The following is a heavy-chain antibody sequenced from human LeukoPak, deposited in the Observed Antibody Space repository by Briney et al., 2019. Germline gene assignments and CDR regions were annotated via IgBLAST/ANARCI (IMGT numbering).Heavy chain of an antibody. CDR3: ANMVDGSGSYYSFDY. V-gene: IGHV3-23*01. CDR2: ISGSGGST. J-gene: IGHJ4*02. CDR1: GFTFSSYA. Sequence: GGSLRLSCAASGFTFSSYAMSWVRQAPGKGLEWVSGISGSGGSTYYADSVKGRFTISRDNSKNTLYLQMNSLRAEDTAVYYCANMVDGSGSYYSFDYWGQGTLVTVSS. D-gene: IGHD3-10*01.